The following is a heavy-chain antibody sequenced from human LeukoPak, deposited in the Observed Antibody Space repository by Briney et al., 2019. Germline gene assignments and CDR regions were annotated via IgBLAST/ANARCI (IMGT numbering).Heavy chain of an antibody. CDR1: GGSISSGGYS. J-gene: IGHJ4*02. V-gene: IGHV4-30-2*01. CDR3: ARGPGSGSHGFDY. CDR2: IYHSGST. Sequence: PSQTLSLTCAVSGGSISSGGYSWSWIRQPPGKGLEWIGYIYHSGSTYYNPSLKSRVTISVDRSKNQFSLKLSSVTAADTAVYYCARGPGSGSHGFDYWGQGTLVTVSS. D-gene: IGHD3-10*01.